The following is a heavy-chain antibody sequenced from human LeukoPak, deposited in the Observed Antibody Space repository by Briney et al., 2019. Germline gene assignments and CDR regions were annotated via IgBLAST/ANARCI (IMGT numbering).Heavy chain of an antibody. CDR2: IYHSGTT. V-gene: IGHV4-34*09. Sequence: SETLSLTCAVYGGSFSDYYWSWIRQPPGKGLEWIGFIYHSGTTFFNPSLRSRVSISVDTSTNQFSLKLTSVTAADAAVYYCARAVDYRNYFDYWGQGILVTVSS. D-gene: IGHD3-16*01. CDR3: ARAVDYRNYFDY. CDR1: GGSFSDYY. J-gene: IGHJ4*02.